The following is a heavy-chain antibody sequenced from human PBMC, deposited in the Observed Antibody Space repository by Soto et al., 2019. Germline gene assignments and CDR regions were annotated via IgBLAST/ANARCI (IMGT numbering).Heavy chain of an antibody. J-gene: IGHJ4*02. CDR1: GYTFTGYY. CDR3: ARATRYSYGTHLAY. V-gene: IGHV1-2*04. D-gene: IGHD5-18*01. CDR2: INPNSGGT. Sequence: ASVKVSCKASGYTFTGYYMHWVRQAPGQGPEWMGWINPNSGGTNYAQKIQGWVTMTRDTSISTAYMELSRLRSDDTAVYYCARATRYSYGTHLAYWGQGTLVTVSS.